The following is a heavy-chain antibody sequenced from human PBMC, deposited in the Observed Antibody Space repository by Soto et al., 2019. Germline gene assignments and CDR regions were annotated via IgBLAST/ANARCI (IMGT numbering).Heavy chain of an antibody. CDR3: AALGYCSGGSCPHDY. CDR1: GFTFTSSA. J-gene: IGHJ4*02. Sequence: SVKVSCKASGFTFTSSAMQWVRQARGQRLEWKGWIVVGSGNKNYAQKFQERVNITRDMSTSTAYKELSSLRTEDTSVYYCAALGYCSGGSCPHDYWGQGTLVTVSS. D-gene: IGHD2-15*01. CDR2: IVVGSGNK. V-gene: IGHV1-58*02.